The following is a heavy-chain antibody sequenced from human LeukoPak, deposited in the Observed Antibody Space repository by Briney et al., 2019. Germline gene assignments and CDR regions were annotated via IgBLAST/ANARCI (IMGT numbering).Heavy chain of an antibody. D-gene: IGHD3-10*01. V-gene: IGHV4-34*01. CDR2: INHNGST. J-gene: IGHJ5*02. CDR3: ARYGSGNNWFDP. CDR1: GGSFSGYY. Sequence: SETLSLTCAVYGGSFSGYYWSWIRQPPGKGLEWIGEINHNGSTNYNPSLKSRVTISVDTSKNQFSLKLSSVTAADTAVYYCARYGSGNNWFDPWGQGTLVTVSS.